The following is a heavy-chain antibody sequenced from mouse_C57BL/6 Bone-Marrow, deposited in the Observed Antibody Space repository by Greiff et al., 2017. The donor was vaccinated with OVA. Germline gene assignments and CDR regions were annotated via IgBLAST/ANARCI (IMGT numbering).Heavy chain of an antibody. Sequence: QVQLKESGPGLVQPSQSLSITCTVSGFSLTSYGVHWVRQSPGKGLEWLGVIWSGGSTDYNAAFISRLSISKDNSKSQVFFKMNSLQADDTAIYYCARAFYDYAWFAYWGQGTLVTVSA. D-gene: IGHD2-4*01. CDR1: GFSLTSYG. CDR2: IWSGGST. V-gene: IGHV2-2*01. J-gene: IGHJ3*01. CDR3: ARAFYDYAWFAY.